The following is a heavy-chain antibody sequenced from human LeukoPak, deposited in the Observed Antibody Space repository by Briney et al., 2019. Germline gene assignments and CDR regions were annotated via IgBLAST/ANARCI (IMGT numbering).Heavy chain of an antibody. CDR3: ARARSVDTAMVLMEVLFDY. CDR1: GFTFSSYS. J-gene: IGHJ4*02. V-gene: IGHV3-21*01. D-gene: IGHD5-18*01. Sequence: GGSLRLSCAASGFTFSSYSMNWVRQAPGKGLEWVSSISSSSSYIYYADSVKGRFTISRDNAKNSLYLQMNSLRAEDTAVYYCARARSVDTAMVLMEVLFDYWGQGTLVTVSS. CDR2: ISSSSSYI.